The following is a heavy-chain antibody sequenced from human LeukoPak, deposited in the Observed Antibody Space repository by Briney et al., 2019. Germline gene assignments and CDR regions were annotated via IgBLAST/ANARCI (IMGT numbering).Heavy chain of an antibody. D-gene: IGHD3-16*01. V-gene: IGHV1-18*01. Sequence: ASVKVSCKASGYTFTSYGISWVRQAPGQGREWMGWISVYNGNTNYAQKPQGRVTMTTDTSTSTAYMELRSLRSDDTAVYYCARARGGSYYYNYMDVWGKGTTVTVSS. J-gene: IGHJ6*03. CDR1: GYTFTSYG. CDR3: ARARGGSYYYNYMDV. CDR2: ISVYNGNT.